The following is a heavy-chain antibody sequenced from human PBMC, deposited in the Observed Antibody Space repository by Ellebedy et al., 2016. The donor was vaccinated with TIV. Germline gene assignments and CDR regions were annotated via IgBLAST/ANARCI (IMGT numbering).Heavy chain of an antibody. J-gene: IGHJ5*02. CDR2: IYWDDDK. D-gene: IGHD3-10*01. V-gene: IGHV2-5*02. CDR1: GFSLSTSGVG. CDR3: ASLLHMVRGVIIDNWFDP. Sequence: SGPTLVKPTQTLTLTCTFSGFSLSTSGVGVGWIRQPPGKALEWLALIYWDDDKRYSPSLKSRLTITKDTPKNQVVLTMTNMDPVDTATYYCASLLHMVRGVIIDNWFDPWGQGTLVTVSS.